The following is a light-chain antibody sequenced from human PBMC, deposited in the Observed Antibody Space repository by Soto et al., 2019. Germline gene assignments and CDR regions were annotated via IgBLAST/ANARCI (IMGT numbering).Light chain of an antibody. J-gene: IGKJ3*01. CDR3: QHRRNFTPLFA. V-gene: IGKV3-11*01. Sequence: EIVLTQSPATLSLSPGERATLSCRASQIVSSYVAWYQQKPGPAHRLLIYDASNRATGIPARFSGSGSGTDFALTSRSLEPDDFACYSGQHRRNFTPLFAFGPGTKVHIK. CDR1: QIVSSY. CDR2: DAS.